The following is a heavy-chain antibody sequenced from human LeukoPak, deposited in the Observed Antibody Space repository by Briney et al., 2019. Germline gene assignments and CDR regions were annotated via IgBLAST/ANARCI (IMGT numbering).Heavy chain of an antibody. Sequence: SETLSLSCAVYVGSFRRYYWSWIRQSPGRGLEWIGEINHSGSTYYNPSLKSRVTISVDTSKNQFSLRLTSVTAADTAVYFCAGQPENTRGFYWGQGTLVTVSS. V-gene: IGHV4-34*01. J-gene: IGHJ1*01. D-gene: IGHD2-2*01. CDR2: INHSGST. CDR1: VGSFRRYY. CDR3: AGQPENTRGFY.